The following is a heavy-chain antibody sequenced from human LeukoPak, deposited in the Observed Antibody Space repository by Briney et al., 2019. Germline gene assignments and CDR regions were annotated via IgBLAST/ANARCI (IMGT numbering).Heavy chain of an antibody. V-gene: IGHV3-30*18. CDR1: GLIFRSYG. D-gene: IGHD3-9*01. CDR3: AKDQLGLTGYSPLDY. Sequence: GRSLRLSCAASGLIFRSYGMHWVRQAPGKGLEWVAVISYDGSNKYYADSVKGRFTISRDNSKNTLYLQMNSLRAEDTAVYYCAKDQLGLTGYSPLDYWGQGTLVTVTS. CDR2: ISYDGSNK. J-gene: IGHJ4*02.